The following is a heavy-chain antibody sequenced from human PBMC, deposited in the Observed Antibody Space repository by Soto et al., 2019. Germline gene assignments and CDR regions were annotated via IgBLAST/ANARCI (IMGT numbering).Heavy chain of an antibody. CDR3: ASLLRDSSSPPRVDY. CDR1: GGSISSGGYY. D-gene: IGHD6-6*01. Sequence: PSETLSLTCTVSGGSISSGGYYWSWIRQHPGKGLEWIGYIYYSGSTYYNPSLKSRVTISVDTSKNQFSLKLSSVTAAGTAVYYCASLLRDSSSPPRVDYWGQGTLVTVSS. CDR2: IYYSGST. V-gene: IGHV4-31*03. J-gene: IGHJ4*02.